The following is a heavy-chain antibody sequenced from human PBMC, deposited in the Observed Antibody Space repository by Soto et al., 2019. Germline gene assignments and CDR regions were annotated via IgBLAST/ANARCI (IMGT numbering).Heavy chain of an antibody. CDR2: ISYDGSNK. V-gene: IGHV3-30*18. Sequence: QVQLVESGGGVVQPGRSLRLSCAASGFTFSSYGMHWVRQAPGKGLEWVAVISYDGSNKYYAGSVKGRFTISRDNSKNTLYLQMNSLRAEDTAVYYCAKERGEPYWYFDLWGRGTLVTVSS. J-gene: IGHJ2*01. CDR1: GFTFSSYG. CDR3: AKERGEPYWYFDL.